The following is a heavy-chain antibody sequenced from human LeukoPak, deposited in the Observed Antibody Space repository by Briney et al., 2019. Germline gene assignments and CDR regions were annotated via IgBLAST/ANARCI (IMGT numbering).Heavy chain of an antibody. V-gene: IGHV4-38-2*02. CDR1: GYSISNGYF. D-gene: IGHD5-24*01. Sequence: PSETLSLTCNVSGYSISNGYFWGWIPQSPGKGLEWIGNIYRTGTTFYNPSLQSRVSISVDTSKDTFSLKLRSVTAADTAVYYCARDGYNPVAFDFWGQGTVVTVSS. CDR3: ARDGYNPVAFDF. CDR2: IYRTGTT. J-gene: IGHJ3*01.